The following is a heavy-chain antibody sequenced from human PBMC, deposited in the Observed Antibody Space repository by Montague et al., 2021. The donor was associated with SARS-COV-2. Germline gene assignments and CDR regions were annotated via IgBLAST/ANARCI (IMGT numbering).Heavy chain of an antibody. Sequence: SDTLSLTRTLSGGSISSNNYYWDWIRQPPGKGLEWIGSIYDSGSTYYNPSLKSRVTISVDTSKNHLSLKLNSVTAADTAVYYCARRGRKLLPVATTIGGFDIGGQGTMVTVSS. D-gene: IGHD5-12*01. V-gene: IGHV4-39*02. CDR2: IYDSGST. CDR1: GGSISSNNYY. J-gene: IGHJ3*02. CDR3: ARRGRKLLPVATTIGGFDI.